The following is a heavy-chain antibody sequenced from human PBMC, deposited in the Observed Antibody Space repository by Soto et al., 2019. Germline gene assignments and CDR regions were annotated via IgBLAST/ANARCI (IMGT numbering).Heavy chain of an antibody. CDR3: VQGASTAHQPLDS. Sequence: QVQLVESGGGVVQPGRSLRLSCAASGFIFRNFGMHWVRRAPGKGLEWVATISGDGNDKYYPDSMKGRFTISRDNFNNTLDLQLNSLRPEDTAVYHCVQGASTAHQPLDSWGQGVLVIVSS. CDR2: ISGDGNDK. V-gene: IGHV3-30*03. J-gene: IGHJ4*02. D-gene: IGHD1-26*01. CDR1: GFIFRNFG.